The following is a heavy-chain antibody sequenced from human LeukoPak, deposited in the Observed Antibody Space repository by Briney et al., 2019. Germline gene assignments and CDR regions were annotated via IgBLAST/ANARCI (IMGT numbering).Heavy chain of an antibody. CDR2: ISGSGGAT. CDR3: AKGAGSGTYAFDI. Sequence: GESLRLSCAASGFTFNKYGMNWVRQAPGKGLEWVSRISGSGGATDYADSVKGRFTISRDNSKNTLYLQLNSLRAEDTAVYYCAKGAGSGTYAFDIWGQGTMVTVSS. J-gene: IGHJ3*02. V-gene: IGHV3-23*01. D-gene: IGHD3-10*01. CDR1: GFTFNKYG.